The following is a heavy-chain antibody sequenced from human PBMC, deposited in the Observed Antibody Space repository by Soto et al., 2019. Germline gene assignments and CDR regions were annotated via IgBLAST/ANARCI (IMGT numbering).Heavy chain of an antibody. D-gene: IGHD2-21*02. CDR3: ARHHCGGDCYPQVDY. CDR2: IYPGDSDT. J-gene: IGHJ4*02. V-gene: IGHV5-51*01. CDR1: GYSFTSYS. Sequence: ESLNITRNGSGYSFTSYSIACLSEMNGKGVEWMGIIYPGDSDTRYSPSFQGQVTISADKSISTAYPQWSSLKASDTAMYYCARHHCGGDCYPQVDYWGQGTLVTVSS.